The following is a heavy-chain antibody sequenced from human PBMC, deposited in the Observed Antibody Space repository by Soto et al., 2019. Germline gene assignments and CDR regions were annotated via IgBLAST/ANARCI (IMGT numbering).Heavy chain of an antibody. D-gene: IGHD2-2*01. J-gene: IGHJ4*01. CDR1: GASRYTDY. CDR3: AGYCSSSICPQAHHFPFEF. V-gene: IGHV4-59*01. CDR2: ISDGGST. Sequence: WETLELTCEVSGASRYTDYWHWIRKSSGKGLDWIGYISDGGSTNYNPSLESRVTISLDTSKKQVSLKPSSVSAADTARYFCAGYCSSSICPQAHHFPFEFWGQGTRVTVSS.